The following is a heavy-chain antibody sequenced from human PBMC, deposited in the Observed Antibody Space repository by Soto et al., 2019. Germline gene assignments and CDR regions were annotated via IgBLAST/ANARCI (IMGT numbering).Heavy chain of an antibody. J-gene: IGHJ5*02. D-gene: IGHD3-10*01. V-gene: IGHV3-13*01. CDR3: ARGRSFSYDSTPPPMFDP. CDR2: IGTLSDT. Sequence: PGGALRLSCAGSGFTFSTFDIHWVRQAPGKGLEWVSGIGTLSDTFYAASVQGRFTISRQNAKNSVYLQMNSLRAGDTAFCYCARGRSFSYDSTPPPMFDPWGQGTLVTVSS. CDR1: GFTFSTFD.